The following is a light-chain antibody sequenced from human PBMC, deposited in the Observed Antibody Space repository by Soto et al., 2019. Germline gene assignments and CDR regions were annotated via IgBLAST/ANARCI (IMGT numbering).Light chain of an antibody. Sequence: QSALTQPASVSGSPGQSITISCTGTSSDVGGYNFVSWYQHHPGKAPKLMIFEVSNRPSGVSIRFSGSKSVNTASLTISGLQAEDEADYYCSSYTSSSTRVFGTGTKLTVL. CDR2: EVS. V-gene: IGLV2-14*01. J-gene: IGLJ1*01. CDR3: SSYTSSSTRV. CDR1: SSDVGGYNF.